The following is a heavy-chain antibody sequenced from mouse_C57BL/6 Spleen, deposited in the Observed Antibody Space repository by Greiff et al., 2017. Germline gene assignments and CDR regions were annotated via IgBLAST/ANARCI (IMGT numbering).Heavy chain of an antibody. CDR3: VRDYYGSSWWYFDV. CDR2: IRSKSSNYAT. J-gene: IGHJ1*03. V-gene: IGHV10-3*01. Sequence: EVQLVESGGGLVQPKGSLKLSCAASGFTFNTYAMHWVRQAPGKGLEWVARIRSKSSNYATYYADSVKDRFTISRDDSQSMLYLQMNNLKTEDTAMCYCVRDYYGSSWWYFDVWGTGTTVTVSS. CDR1: GFTFNTYA. D-gene: IGHD1-1*01.